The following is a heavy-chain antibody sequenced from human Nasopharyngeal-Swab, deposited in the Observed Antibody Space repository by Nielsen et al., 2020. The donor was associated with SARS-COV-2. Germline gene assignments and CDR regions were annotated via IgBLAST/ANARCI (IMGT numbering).Heavy chain of an antibody. J-gene: IGHJ4*02. V-gene: IGHV3-74*01. CDR3: ARDLGGFGGY. CDR1: GFSFSTLW. CDR2: INTDGRRT. Sequence: GESLKISCAASGFSFSTLWMHWVRQVPGEGLAWVSRINTDGRRTNYAESVKGRFTISRDNVKNMLYLQMNNLRPEDTAVYYCARDLGGFGGYWGQGTLATVSS. D-gene: IGHD4-23*01.